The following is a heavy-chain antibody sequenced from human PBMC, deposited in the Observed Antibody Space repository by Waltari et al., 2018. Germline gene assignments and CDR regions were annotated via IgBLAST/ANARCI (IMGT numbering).Heavy chain of an antibody. J-gene: IGHJ4*02. CDR3: ARGFPRGYDFWSGYYYFDY. CDR1: GGSFSGYY. CDR2: INHSGST. D-gene: IGHD3-3*01. V-gene: IGHV4-34*01. Sequence: QVQLQQWGAGLLKPSETLSLTCAVYGGSFSGYYWSWIRQPPGKGLEWIWEINHSGSTNYNPSLKSRVTISVDTSKNQFSLKLSSVTAADTAVYYCARGFPRGYDFWSGYYYFDYWGQGTLVTVSS.